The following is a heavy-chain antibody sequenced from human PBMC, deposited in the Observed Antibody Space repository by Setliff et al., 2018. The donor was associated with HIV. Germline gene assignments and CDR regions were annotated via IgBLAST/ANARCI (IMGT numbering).Heavy chain of an antibody. CDR3: AGARGPPLPVLDL. CDR1: GGSISSNSYY. CDR2: IYHSGRT. Sequence: SETLSLTCTVSGGSISSNSYYWGWIRQPPGKGLEWIGSIYHSGRTYYNPSLKSRVTISVDTSKNQFSLNLTSVTAADTAVYFCAGARGPPLPVLDLWGQGTLVTVSS. J-gene: IGHJ5*02. D-gene: IGHD3-10*01. V-gene: IGHV4-39*07.